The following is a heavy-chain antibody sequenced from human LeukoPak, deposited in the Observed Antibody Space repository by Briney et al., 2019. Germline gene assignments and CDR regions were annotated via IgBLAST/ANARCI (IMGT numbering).Heavy chain of an antibody. V-gene: IGHV4-59*01. CDR1: GGSISSYY. CDR2: IYYSGST. D-gene: IGHD6-19*01. J-gene: IGHJ5*02. CDR3: ARGGSTAVAAPERWFGP. Sequence: PSETLSLTCTVSGGSISSYYWSWIRQPLGKGLEWIGYIYYSGSTNYNPSLKSRVTISVDTSKNQFSLKLSSVTAADTAVYYCARGGSTAVAAPERWFGPWGQGTLVTVSS.